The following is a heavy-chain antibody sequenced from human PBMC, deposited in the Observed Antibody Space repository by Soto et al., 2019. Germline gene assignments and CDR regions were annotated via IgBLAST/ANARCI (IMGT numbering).Heavy chain of an antibody. D-gene: IGHD2-2*01. J-gene: IGHJ5*02. CDR2: IYYSGST. CDR3: ARHGDDIVVVPAAWNWFDP. CDR1: GGSISSSSYY. V-gene: IGHV4-39*01. Sequence: SETLTLTCTVSGGSISSSSYYWGWIRQPPGKGLEWIGSIYYSGSTYYNPSLKSRVTISVDTSKNQFSLKLSSVTAADTAVYYCARHGDDIVVVPAAWNWFDPWGQGTLVTVSS.